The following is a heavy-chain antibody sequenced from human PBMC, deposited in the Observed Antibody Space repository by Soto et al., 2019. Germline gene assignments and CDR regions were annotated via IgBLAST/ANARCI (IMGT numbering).Heavy chain of an antibody. CDR3: AKDRYGDYGGIDY. CDR2: ISGSGGNT. Sequence: SLRLSCAASGFTFSSYAMSWVRQAPGKGLEWVSAISGSGGNTYYADSVKGRLTISRDTSKNTLFLQMNSLRAEDTAVYYCAKDRYGDYGGIDYLGQGALVTVSS. D-gene: IGHD4-17*01. J-gene: IGHJ4*02. V-gene: IGHV3-23*01. CDR1: GFTFSSYA.